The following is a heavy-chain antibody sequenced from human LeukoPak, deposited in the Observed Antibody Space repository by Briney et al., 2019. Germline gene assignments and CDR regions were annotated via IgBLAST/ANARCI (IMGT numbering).Heavy chain of an antibody. V-gene: IGHV4-39*07. CDR1: GGSISSSSYY. D-gene: IGHD2-21*02. J-gene: IGHJ4*02. CDR2: IYYSGST. Sequence: SETLSLTCTVSGGSISSSSYYWGWIRQPPGKGLEWIGSIYYSGSTYYNPSLKSRVTISVDTSENQFSLKLSSVTAADTAVYYCAREGKIVVVTAIDYWGQGTLVTVSS. CDR3: AREGKIVVVTAIDY.